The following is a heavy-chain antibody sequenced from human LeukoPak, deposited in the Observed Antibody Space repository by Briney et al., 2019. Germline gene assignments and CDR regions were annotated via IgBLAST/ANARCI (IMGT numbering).Heavy chain of an antibody. J-gene: IGHJ2*01. Sequence: GRSLRLSCAASGFTFDDYAMHWVRQAPGKGLEWVSGISWNSGSIGYADSVKGRFTISRDNAKNSLYLQMNSLRAEDMALYYCARSSWPDWYFDLWGRGTLVTVSS. CDR1: GFTFDDYA. CDR3: ARSSWPDWYFDL. D-gene: IGHD6-13*01. V-gene: IGHV3-9*03. CDR2: ISWNSGSI.